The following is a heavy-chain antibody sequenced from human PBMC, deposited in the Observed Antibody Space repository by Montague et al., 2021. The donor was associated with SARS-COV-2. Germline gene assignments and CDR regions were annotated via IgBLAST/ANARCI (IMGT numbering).Heavy chain of an antibody. CDR1: GGSISSGGYY. V-gene: IGHV4-31*03. J-gene: IGHJ3*02. Sequence: TLSLTCTVSGGSISSGGYYWSWIRQHPGKGLEWIGYIYYSGSTYYNLSLKSRVTISADTSKNQFSLKLSSVTAADTAVYYCARARITMIVVVNAFDIWGQGTMVTVSS. CDR2: IYYSGST. D-gene: IGHD3-22*01. CDR3: ARARITMIVVVNAFDI.